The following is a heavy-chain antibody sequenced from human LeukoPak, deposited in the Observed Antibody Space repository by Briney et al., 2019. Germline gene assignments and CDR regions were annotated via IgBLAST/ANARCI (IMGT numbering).Heavy chain of an antibody. CDR2: INSDGSST. D-gene: IGHD3-22*01. Sequence: PGGSLRLSCAASGFTFSSYWMHWVRQAPGKGLVWVSRINSDGSSTNYADSVKGRFTISRDNAKNTLYLQMNSLRAEDTAVYFCAKRGVVIRVILVGFHKEAYYFDSWGQGALVTVSS. V-gene: IGHV3-74*01. CDR1: GFTFSSYW. CDR3: AKRGVVIRVILVGFHKEAYYFDS. J-gene: IGHJ4*02.